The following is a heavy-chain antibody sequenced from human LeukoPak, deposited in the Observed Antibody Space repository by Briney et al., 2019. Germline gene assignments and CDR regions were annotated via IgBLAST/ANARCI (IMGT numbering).Heavy chain of an antibody. V-gene: IGHV4-30-2*01. J-gene: IGHJ4*02. D-gene: IGHD4-11*01. CDR1: GGSISSGGYS. CDR2: IYHSGST. Sequence: SQTLSLTCAVSGGSISSGGYSWSWIRQPPGKGLKWIGYIYHSGSTYYNPSLKSRVTISVDRSKNQFSLKLSSVTAADTAVYYCARGGGSYSNYPNFDYWGQGTLVTVSS. CDR3: ARGGGSYSNYPNFDY.